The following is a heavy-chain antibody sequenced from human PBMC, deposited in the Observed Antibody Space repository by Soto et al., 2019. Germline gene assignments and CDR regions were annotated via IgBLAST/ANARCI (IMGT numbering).Heavy chain of an antibody. D-gene: IGHD3-22*01. J-gene: IGHJ4*02. V-gene: IGHV1-3*01. CDR2: IGAGDGKT. Sequence: QVQLVQSGTEVKKPGASVKVSCKASGYRFTDYVIHWVRQAPGQRLEWMGWIGAGDGKTYYSQNFQGRVSITRDTYASTAYMELSSLISEDTAVYYCVRDDASDSGVHLDFWGQGALVTVSS. CDR3: VRDDASDSGVHLDF. CDR1: GYRFTDYV.